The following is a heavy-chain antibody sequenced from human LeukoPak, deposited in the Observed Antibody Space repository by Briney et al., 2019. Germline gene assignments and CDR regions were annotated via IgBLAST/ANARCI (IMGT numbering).Heavy chain of an antibody. J-gene: IGHJ4*02. CDR3: AREGHVVDTTLVSFDC. Sequence: GGPRSLSWAASGLTFSSFAMSGFGRAPGKGLEGASHISDVGGVPDYADSVKGRFTISRDNSKNTLYLQMNSLRAEDSAVYYCAREGHVVDTTLVSFDCWGQGTLVTVAS. V-gene: IGHV3-23*01. CDR2: ISDVGGVP. D-gene: IGHD5-18*01. CDR1: GLTFSSFA.